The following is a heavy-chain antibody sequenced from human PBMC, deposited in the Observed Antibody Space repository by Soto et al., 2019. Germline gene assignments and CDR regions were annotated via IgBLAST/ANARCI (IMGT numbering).Heavy chain of an antibody. CDR2: IYYSGST. J-gene: IGHJ6*02. CDR3: ARWGSGLTNYYDSSGYFYGMDV. Sequence: PSETLSLTFTVSGGSISSGDYYWSCIRQPPWKGLELIVYIYYSGSTYYNPSLKSRVTISVDTSKNQFSLKLSSVTAADTDVYYCARWGSGLTNYYDSSGYFYGMDVWGQGTTVTVSS. CDR1: GGSISSGDYY. D-gene: IGHD3-22*01. V-gene: IGHV4-30-4*01.